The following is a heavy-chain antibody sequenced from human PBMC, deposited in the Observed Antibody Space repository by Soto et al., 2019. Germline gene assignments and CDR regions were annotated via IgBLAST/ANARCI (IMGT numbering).Heavy chain of an antibody. D-gene: IGHD6-19*01. CDR3: ARVGVTVSDWDSSGLAIDY. CDR1: GYSFTGYY. V-gene: IGHV1-2*02. CDR2: INPSSGGT. J-gene: IGHJ4*02. Sequence: ASVKVSCKTSGYSFTGYYMHWVRQAPGQGPEWIGWINPSSGGTKYAQRFQGRVTMTRDTSISTANMELSSLKSDDTAVYYCARVGVTVSDWDSSGLAIDYWGQGTLVTVSS.